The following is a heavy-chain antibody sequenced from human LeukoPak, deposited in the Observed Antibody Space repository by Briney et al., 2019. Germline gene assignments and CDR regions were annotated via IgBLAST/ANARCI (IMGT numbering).Heavy chain of an antibody. J-gene: IGHJ3*02. Sequence: SETLSLTCPVYGGSFSGYYWSWIRQPPGKGLEWIGEINHSGSTNYNPSLKSRVTISVDTSKNQFSLKLSSVTAADTAVYYCARLRWASDAFDIWGQGTMVTVSS. CDR2: INHSGST. V-gene: IGHV4-34*01. CDR3: ARLRWASDAFDI. D-gene: IGHD3-16*01. CDR1: GGSFSGYY.